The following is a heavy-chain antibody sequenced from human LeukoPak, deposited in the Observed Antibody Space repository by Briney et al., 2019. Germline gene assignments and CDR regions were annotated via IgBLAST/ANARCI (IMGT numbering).Heavy chain of an antibody. J-gene: IGHJ4*02. CDR3: GIFMDVVPGSMS. V-gene: IGHV4-34*01. Sequence: SETLSLTCGVYDGSLINYYCHWIRQAPGKGLEWIGEISHGGITKHNPSLKSRVAMSQDTSKRQFSLKMNPMTAADTGVYYCGIFMDVVPGSMSWGLGTLVTVSS. CDR1: DGSLINYY. CDR2: ISHGGIT. D-gene: IGHD2-2*01.